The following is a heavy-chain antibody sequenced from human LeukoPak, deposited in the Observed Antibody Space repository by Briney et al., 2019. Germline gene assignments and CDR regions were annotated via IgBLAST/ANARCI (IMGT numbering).Heavy chain of an antibody. V-gene: IGHV4-4*07. CDR3: ARGLRYFDWSTDAFDI. CDR2: IYTSGST. CDR1: GGSISSYY. Sequence: SETLSLTCTVSGGSISSYYWSWIRQPAGKGLEWIGRIYTSGSTNYNPSLKSRVTMSVDTSKNQFSLKLSSVTAADTAVYYCARGLRYFDWSTDAFDIWGQGTMATVSS. J-gene: IGHJ3*02. D-gene: IGHD3-9*01.